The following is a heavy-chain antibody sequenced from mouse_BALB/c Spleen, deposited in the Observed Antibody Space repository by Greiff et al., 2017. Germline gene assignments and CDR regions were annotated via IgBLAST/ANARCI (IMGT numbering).Heavy chain of an antibody. V-gene: IGHV5-4*02. D-gene: IGHD2-1*01. CDR1: GFTFSDYY. Sequence: VESGGGLVKPGGSLKLFCAASGFTFSDYYLYWVRQTPEKRLEWVATISDGGSYTYYPDSVKGRFTISRDNAKNNLYLQMSSLKSEDTAMYYCARGGVYGNYVWFAYWGQGTLVTVSA. CDR3: ARGGVYGNYVWFAY. J-gene: IGHJ3*01. CDR2: ISDGGSYT.